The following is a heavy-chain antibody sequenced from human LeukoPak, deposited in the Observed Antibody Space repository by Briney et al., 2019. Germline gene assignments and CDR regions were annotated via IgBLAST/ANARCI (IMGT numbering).Heavy chain of an antibody. Sequence: PGKSLRPSCAASGFTFSNYGMHWVRQPPSKGLEWVAVISDDGSNKYYADSVKGRFTISRDNSKNTLYLQMNSLRAEDTAVYYCAKSGTVVVTAILRYFDYWGQGTLVTVSS. CDR1: GFTFSNYG. J-gene: IGHJ4*02. V-gene: IGHV3-30*18. CDR2: ISDDGSNK. D-gene: IGHD2-21*02. CDR3: AKSGTVVVTAILRYFDY.